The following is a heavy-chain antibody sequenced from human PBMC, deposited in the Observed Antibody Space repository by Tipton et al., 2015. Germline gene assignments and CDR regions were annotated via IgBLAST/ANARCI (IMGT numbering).Heavy chain of an antibody. CDR3: ARGAPYDSNWYFDY. Sequence: GLVKPSETLSLTCTVSGGSIRRYYWNWVRQSPGKGLEWVGRVHVSGRTNYNPSLQSRVTMSLDTSKNQFSLYLTSVTAADTAVYYCARGAPYDSNWYFDYWGQGTLVTVSS. D-gene: IGHD6-13*01. CDR1: GGSIRRYY. V-gene: IGHV4-4*07. J-gene: IGHJ4*02. CDR2: VHVSGRT.